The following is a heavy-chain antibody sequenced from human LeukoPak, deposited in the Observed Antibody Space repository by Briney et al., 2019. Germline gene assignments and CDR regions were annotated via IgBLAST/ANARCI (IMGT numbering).Heavy chain of an antibody. D-gene: IGHD3-10*01. J-gene: IGHJ3*02. Sequence: GASVKVSCKASGYTFTGYYMHWVRQAPGQGLEWMGIINPSDGSTSYAQKFQGRVTMTRDTSTSTVYMELSSLRSEDTAVYYCARVGYYGSGSYGAFDIWGQGTMVTVSS. CDR2: INPSDGST. CDR1: GYTFTGYY. CDR3: ARVGYYGSGSYGAFDI. V-gene: IGHV1-46*01.